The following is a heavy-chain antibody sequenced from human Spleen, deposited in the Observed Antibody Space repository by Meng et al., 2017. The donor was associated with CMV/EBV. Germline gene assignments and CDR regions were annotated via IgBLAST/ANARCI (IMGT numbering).Heavy chain of an antibody. Sequence: SETLSLTCTVSGGSISSGDYYWGWIRQPPGKGLEWIGSIYYSGSTYYNPSLKSRVTISVDTSKNQFSLKLSSVTAADTAVYYCAREGALFYDFWSGPPRYLDWFDPWGQGTLVTVSS. CDR1: GGSISSGDYY. CDR3: AREGALFYDFWSGPPRYLDWFDP. V-gene: IGHV4-39*07. D-gene: IGHD3-3*01. J-gene: IGHJ5*02. CDR2: IYYSGST.